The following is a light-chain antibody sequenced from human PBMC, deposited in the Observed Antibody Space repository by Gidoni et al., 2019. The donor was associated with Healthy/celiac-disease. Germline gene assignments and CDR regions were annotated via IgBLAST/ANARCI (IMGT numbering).Light chain of an antibody. CDR3: QQSYSTPRT. J-gene: IGKJ2*01. V-gene: IGKV1-39*01. Sequence: DIRMTKPPSSRSASVGDRVTITCRGSQSISSYLNWYQQKQGKAPKRLIYAASSLQSGVPSRFSGSGSGTDFTLTISSLQPEDFATYYCQQSYSTPRTFGQGTKLEIK. CDR1: QSISSY. CDR2: AAS.